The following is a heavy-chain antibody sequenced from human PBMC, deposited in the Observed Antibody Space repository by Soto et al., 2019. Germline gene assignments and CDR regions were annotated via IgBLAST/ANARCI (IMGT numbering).Heavy chain of an antibody. D-gene: IGHD2-15*01. CDR3: ARGYCSGGSCYSRTCDY. V-gene: IGHV4-61*01. J-gene: IGHJ4*02. CDR2: IYYSGST. CDR1: DGSVSSGSYY. Sequence: SETLSLTCTVSDGSVSSGSYYWSWIRQPPGKGLEWIGYIYYSGSTNYNPSLKSRVTISVDTSKNQFSLRLSSVTTADTAVYYCARGYCSGGSCYSRTCDYWGQGTLVTVS.